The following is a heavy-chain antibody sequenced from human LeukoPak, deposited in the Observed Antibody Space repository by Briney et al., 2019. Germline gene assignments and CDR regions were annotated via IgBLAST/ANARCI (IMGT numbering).Heavy chain of an antibody. CDR1: GFTFGDYA. CDR3: QGAGSYYVCGMDV. J-gene: IGHJ6*04. V-gene: IGHV3-49*04. Sequence: GRSLRLSCTASGFTFGDYAMSWVRQAPGKGLEWVGFIRSKAYGGTTEYDASVKGRFTISRDDSKSIAYLQMNSLKTEDTAVYYCQGAGSYYVCGMDVWGKGTTVTVSS. D-gene: IGHD3-10*01. CDR2: IRSKAYGGTT.